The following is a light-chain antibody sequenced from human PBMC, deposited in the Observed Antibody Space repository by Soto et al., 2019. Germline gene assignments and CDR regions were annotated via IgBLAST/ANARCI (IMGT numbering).Light chain of an antibody. CDR3: EKYNSYPFT. J-gene: IGKJ4*01. Sequence: DIQMTQSPSSLSASVGDRVTITCRASRGIHIYLAWFQQRPGKAPKSLLYAASSFQSGVPSRFIGSGSGTDFTLTITSLQTDDFATYYGEKYNSYPFTFGGGTKVES. CDR1: RGIHIY. CDR2: AAS. V-gene: IGKV1-16*01.